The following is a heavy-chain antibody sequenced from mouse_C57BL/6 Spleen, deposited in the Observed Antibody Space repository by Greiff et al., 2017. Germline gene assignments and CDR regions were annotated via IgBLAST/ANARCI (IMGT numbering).Heavy chain of an antibody. Sequence: EVHLVESGGGLVKPGGSLKFSCAASGFTFSSYTMPWVRQTPGKRLECVATISGGGGNTYYQDSVKGRFTISRDNAKNTLYLQMSSLGSEDTALYYCARHADGYGCSDDWDFVVGGTGT. CDR2: ISGGGGNT. CDR3: ARHADGYGCSDDWDFVV. CDR1: GFTFSSYT. J-gene: IGHJ1*03. V-gene: IGHV5-9*01. D-gene: IGHD1-1*01.